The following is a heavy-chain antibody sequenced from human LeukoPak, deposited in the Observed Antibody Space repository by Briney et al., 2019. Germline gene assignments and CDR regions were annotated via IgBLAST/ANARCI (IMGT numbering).Heavy chain of an antibody. CDR3: AREMGAATTYFDY. CDR2: LYSGGKT. CDR1: GFTVSSNY. D-gene: IGHD4/OR15-4a*01. J-gene: IGHJ4*02. V-gene: IGHV3-53*01. Sequence: PGGSLRLSCAASGFTVSSNYMSWVRQAPGKGLEWVSVLYSGGKTYYADSAKGRFTISRDSSTNTLYLQMESLRAEDTAVYYCAREMGAATTYFDYWGQGTLVIVSS.